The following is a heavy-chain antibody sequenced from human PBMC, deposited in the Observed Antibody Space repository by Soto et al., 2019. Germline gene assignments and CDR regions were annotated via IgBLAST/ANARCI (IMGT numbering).Heavy chain of an antibody. CDR1: GYTFNNYF. D-gene: IGHD1-7*01. J-gene: IGHJ5*02. CDR2: ITPSSGST. CDR3: PGDLLPVWNYVGLAPGGQRWFHP. Sequence: QVQLVQSGAEVRKPGASVKVSCKASGYTFNNYFMHWLRQAPAQGLEWMGVITPSSGSTTYAQRFLGTTTTAKDPSPRTVYTGLRSLSSQGTAVYFCPGDLLPVWNYVGLAPGGQRWFHPWGQGTLVTVSS. V-gene: IGHV1-46*02.